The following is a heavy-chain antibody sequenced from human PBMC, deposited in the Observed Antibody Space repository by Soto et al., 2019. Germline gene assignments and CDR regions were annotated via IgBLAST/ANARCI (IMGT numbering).Heavy chain of an antibody. J-gene: IGHJ6*03. V-gene: IGHV1-8*01. D-gene: IGHD3-9*01. CDR1: GYTFTSYD. CDR2: MNPNSGNT. Sequence: QVQLVQSGAEVKKPGASVKVSCKASGYTFTSYDINWVRQATGQGLEWMGWMNPNSGNTGYAQKFQGRVTMTRNTSISTAYMELSSLRSEDTAVYYCARGDIVTGYYQYYYYYMDVWGKGTTVTVSS. CDR3: ARGDIVTGYYQYYYYYMDV.